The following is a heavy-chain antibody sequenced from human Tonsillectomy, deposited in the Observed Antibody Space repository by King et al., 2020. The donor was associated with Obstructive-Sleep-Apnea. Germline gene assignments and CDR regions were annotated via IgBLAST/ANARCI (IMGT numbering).Heavy chain of an antibody. CDR2: IYYSGTT. Sequence: VQLQESGPGLVKPSETLSLTCTVSAGSISRYYWSWIRQPPGKALEWIGYIYYSGTTNYNPSLKSRVTMSVDTSKNQFFLKLSSVTAADTAVYYCARDGYGDYFDYWGQGTLVTVSS. D-gene: IGHD4-17*01. CDR3: ARDGYGDYFDY. J-gene: IGHJ4*02. V-gene: IGHV4-59*01. CDR1: AGSISRYY.